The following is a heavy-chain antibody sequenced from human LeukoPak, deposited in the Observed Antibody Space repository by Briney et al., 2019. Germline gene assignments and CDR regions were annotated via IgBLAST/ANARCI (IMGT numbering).Heavy chain of an antibody. J-gene: IGHJ5*02. Sequence: SETLSLTCAVYGGSFSGYYWSWIRQPPGKGLEWIGEINHSGSTNYNPSLKSRVTISVDTSKNQFSLKLSSVTAADTAVYYCARAMYDFWSGYYGRGTNWFDPWGQGTLVTVSS. CDR3: ARAMYDFWSGYYGRGTNWFDP. CDR2: INHSGST. D-gene: IGHD3-3*01. V-gene: IGHV4-34*01. CDR1: GGSFSGYY.